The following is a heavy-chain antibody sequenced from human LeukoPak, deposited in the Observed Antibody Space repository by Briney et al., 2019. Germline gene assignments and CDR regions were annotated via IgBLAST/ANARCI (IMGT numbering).Heavy chain of an antibody. D-gene: IGHD5-18*01. J-gene: IGHJ4*02. V-gene: IGHV4-31*03. Sequence: SQTLSFTCTVSGSSISSGGYYWTWIRQYPVKGLEWICHIDNSGTTYYNPSLQSRVTIARDTSKNQFSLKLSSVTAADTAVYYCARAAGWSYGFDYWGQGTLVTVSS. CDR1: GSSISSGGYY. CDR3: ARAAGWSYGFDY. CDR2: IDNSGTT.